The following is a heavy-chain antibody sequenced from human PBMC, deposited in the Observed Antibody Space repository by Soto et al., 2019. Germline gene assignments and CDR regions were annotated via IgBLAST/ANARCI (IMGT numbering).Heavy chain of an antibody. V-gene: IGHV3-23*01. CDR2: ISGSGGST. D-gene: IGHD6-19*01. J-gene: IGHJ1*01. Sequence: GGSLRLSCAASGFTFSSYAMSWVRQAPGKGLEWVSAISGSGGSTYYADSVKGWFTISRDNSKNTLYLQMNSLRAEDTAVYYCAKRGIAVAGIAEYFQHWGQGTLVTVSS. CDR3: AKRGIAVAGIAEYFQH. CDR1: GFTFSSYA.